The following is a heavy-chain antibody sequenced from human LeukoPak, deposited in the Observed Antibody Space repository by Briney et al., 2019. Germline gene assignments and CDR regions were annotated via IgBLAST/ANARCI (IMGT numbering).Heavy chain of an antibody. Sequence: GGSLRLSCAASGFTFSNAWMSSVRQAPGKGLEWVAVISYDGGNKYYADSVKGRFTISRDNSKNTLYLQMTSLRAEDTAVYYCARTGITVAPPFDYWGQGTLVTVSS. CDR3: ARTGITVAPPFDY. V-gene: IGHV3-30*03. D-gene: IGHD4-23*01. CDR2: ISYDGGNK. CDR1: GFTFSNAW. J-gene: IGHJ4*02.